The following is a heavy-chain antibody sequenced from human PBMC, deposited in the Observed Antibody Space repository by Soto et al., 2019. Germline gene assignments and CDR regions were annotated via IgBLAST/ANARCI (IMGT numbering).Heavy chain of an antibody. V-gene: IGHV4-31*03. D-gene: IGHD3-10*01. CDR1: GGSISSGGYY. J-gene: IGHJ4*02. Sequence: SETLSLTCTVSGGSISSGGYYWSWIRQHPGKGLEWIGYIYYSGSTYYNPSLKSRVTISVDTSKNQFSLKLSSVTAADTAVYYCARDYYYGHGYFDYWGQGTLVTVSS. CDR3: ARDYYYGHGYFDY. CDR2: IYYSGST.